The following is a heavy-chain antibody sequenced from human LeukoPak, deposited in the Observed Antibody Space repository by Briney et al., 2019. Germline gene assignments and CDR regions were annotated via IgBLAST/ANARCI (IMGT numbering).Heavy chain of an antibody. Sequence: ASVKVSCKASGYTFTGYYMHWVRQAPGQGLEWMGRINPNSGGTNYAQKFQGRVTMTRDTSISTAYMELSRLRSDDTAVYYCARLPGYGDSMGNYWGQGTLVTVSS. CDR1: GYTFTGYY. CDR2: INPNSGGT. J-gene: IGHJ4*02. D-gene: IGHD4-17*01. V-gene: IGHV1-2*06. CDR3: ARLPGYGDSMGNY.